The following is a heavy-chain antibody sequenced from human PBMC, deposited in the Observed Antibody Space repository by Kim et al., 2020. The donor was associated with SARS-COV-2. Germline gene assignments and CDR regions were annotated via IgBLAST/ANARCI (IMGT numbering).Heavy chain of an antibody. CDR3: ARQRIAAAGNDY. V-gene: IGHV5-51*01. D-gene: IGHD6-13*01. Sequence: SPSFRGKVTISADKSISTAYLQWSSLKASDTAMYYCARQRIAAAGNDYWGQGTLVTVSS. J-gene: IGHJ4*02.